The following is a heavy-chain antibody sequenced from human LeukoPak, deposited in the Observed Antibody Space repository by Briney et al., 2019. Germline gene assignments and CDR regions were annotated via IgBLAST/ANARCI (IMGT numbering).Heavy chain of an antibody. D-gene: IGHD4/OR15-4a*01. CDR1: GGTFSSYA. Sequence: SVKVSCKASGGTFSSYAISWVRQAPGQGLEWMGGIIPIFGTANYAQKFQGRVTITADESTSTAYMELSSLRSEDTAVYYCARGKLGCSYCFDYLGQGTLVTVSS. J-gene: IGHJ4*02. CDR3: ARGKLGCSYCFDY. CDR2: IIPIFGTA. V-gene: IGHV1-69*13.